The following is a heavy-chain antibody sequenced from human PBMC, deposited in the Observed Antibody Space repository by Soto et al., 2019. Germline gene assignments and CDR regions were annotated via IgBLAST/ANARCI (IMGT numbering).Heavy chain of an antibody. D-gene: IGHD3-10*01. V-gene: IGHV1-18*01. Sequence: ASVKVSCKASGYTFTSYGISWVRQAPGQGLEWMGWISAYNGNTNYAQKLQGRVTMTTDTSTSTAYMELRSLRSDDTAVYYCARVVTMVRGVIDDYYYYMDVWGKGTTVTVSS. CDR2: ISAYNGNT. CDR1: GYTFTSYG. CDR3: ARVVTMVRGVIDDYYYYMDV. J-gene: IGHJ6*03.